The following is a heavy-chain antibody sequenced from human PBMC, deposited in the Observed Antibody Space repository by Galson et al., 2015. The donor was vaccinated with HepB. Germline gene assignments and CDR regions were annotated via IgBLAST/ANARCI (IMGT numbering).Heavy chain of an antibody. CDR1: GGTFSSYA. CDR2: IIPIFGTA. Sequence: SVKVSCKASGGTFSSYAISWVRQAPGQGLEWMGGIIPIFGTANYAQKFQGRVTITADESTSTAYMELSSLRSEDTAVYYCARAGGYCSSTSCPHYYYGMDVWGQGTTVTVSS. V-gene: IGHV1-69*13. J-gene: IGHJ6*02. CDR3: ARAGGYCSSTSCPHYYYGMDV. D-gene: IGHD2-2*01.